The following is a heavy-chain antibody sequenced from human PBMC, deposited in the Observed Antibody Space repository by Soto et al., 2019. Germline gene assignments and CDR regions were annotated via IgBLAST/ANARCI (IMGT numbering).Heavy chain of an antibody. Sequence: QVQLVESGGGVVQPGRSLRLSCAASGFTFSSYAMHWVRQAPGKGLEWVAVISYDGSNKYYADSVKGRFTISRDNSKNTLYLQMNSLRAEDTAVYYCALHYYDSSGYYEDDAFDIWGQGTMVTVSS. V-gene: IGHV3-30-3*01. CDR3: ALHYYDSSGYYEDDAFDI. CDR2: ISYDGSNK. CDR1: GFTFSSYA. J-gene: IGHJ3*02. D-gene: IGHD3-22*01.